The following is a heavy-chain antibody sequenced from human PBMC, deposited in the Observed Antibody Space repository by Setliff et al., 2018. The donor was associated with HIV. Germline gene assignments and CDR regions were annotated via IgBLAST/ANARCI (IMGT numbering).Heavy chain of an antibody. J-gene: IGHJ4*02. CDR2: IGAYNGDT. Sequence: GASVKVSCKASGYTFVDDGITWVRQAPGQGLEWMGWIGAYNGDTKYAQKFQDRVTMTIDTSASIAYMELRSLTSDDTAMYYCSRDRSATWTPTTYWGQGTLVTVSS. CDR3: SRDRSATWTPTTY. CDR1: GYTFVDDG. V-gene: IGHV1-18*01. D-gene: IGHD6-25*01.